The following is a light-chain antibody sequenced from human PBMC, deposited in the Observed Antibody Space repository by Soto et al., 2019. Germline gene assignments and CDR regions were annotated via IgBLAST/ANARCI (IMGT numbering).Light chain of an antibody. CDR3: AAWDESPNVPV. CDR1: NSNIGRNT. V-gene: IGLV1-44*01. Sequence: QLVLTQPPSASGTPGQRVTISCSGSNSNIGRNTVNWYQQLPGAAPSLLIYSNNQRPSGVPDRFSGSKSGTSASLAISGLQSKDEADYYCAAWDESPNVPVFGGGTKLTVL. J-gene: IGLJ3*02. CDR2: SNN.